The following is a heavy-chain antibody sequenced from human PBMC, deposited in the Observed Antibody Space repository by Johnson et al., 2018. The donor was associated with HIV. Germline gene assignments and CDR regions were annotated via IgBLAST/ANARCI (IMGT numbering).Heavy chain of an antibody. Sequence: VQLVESGGGLLQPGRSLRLSCAASGFTFDDYAMHWVRQAPGKGLEWVSGISWNSGSIGYADSVKGRFTISRDNAKNSLYLQMNSLRAEDTALYYCAKDMGEGLVLDDAVDIWGQGTMVTVSS. CDR1: GFTFDDYA. J-gene: IGHJ3*02. CDR3: AKDMGEGLVLDDAVDI. CDR2: ISWNSGSI. V-gene: IGHV3-9*01. D-gene: IGHD6-6*01.